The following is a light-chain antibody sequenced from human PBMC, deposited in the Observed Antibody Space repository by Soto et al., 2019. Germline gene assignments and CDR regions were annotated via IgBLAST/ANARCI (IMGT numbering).Light chain of an antibody. J-gene: IGLJ1*01. CDR3: AAWDDSLRGYV. V-gene: IGLV1-40*01. Sequence: QSVLTQPPSVSGAPGQRVTISCTGSSSNIGAGYDVHWYQQLPGTAPKLLIYGNTQRPSGVPDRFSGSKSGTSVSLAISGLRSEDEADYYCAAWDDSLRGYVFGTGTKVTVL. CDR1: SSNIGAGYD. CDR2: GNT.